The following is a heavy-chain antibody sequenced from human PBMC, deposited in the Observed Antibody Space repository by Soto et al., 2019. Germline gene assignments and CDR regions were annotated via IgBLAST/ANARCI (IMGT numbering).Heavy chain of an antibody. Sequence: EVQLVESGGGLVQPGRSLRLSCAASGFTFDDYAMHWVRQAPGKGLEWVAGVSWHSVTIGYADSVKGRFTISRDNAKNSLYLQMNSLRADDTALYYCAKDLTGAPAYHGMDVWGQGTTVSVSS. D-gene: IGHD7-27*01. J-gene: IGHJ6*02. CDR3: AKDLTGAPAYHGMDV. CDR1: GFTFDDYA. CDR2: VSWHSVTI. V-gene: IGHV3-9*01.